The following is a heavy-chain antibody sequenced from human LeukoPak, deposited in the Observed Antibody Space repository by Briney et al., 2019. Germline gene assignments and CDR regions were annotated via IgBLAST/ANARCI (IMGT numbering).Heavy chain of an antibody. Sequence: SETLSLTCTVSGGSINNYYWTWIRQPPGKGLEWIGYIFYTGTTKYNPSLKSRVTISVDASENQFSLKLTSVTAADTAVYYCARVSVHGYSDYWGQGTLVTVSS. CDR2: IFYTGTT. D-gene: IGHD2-8*01. CDR3: ARVSVHGYSDY. CDR1: GGSINNYY. V-gene: IGHV4-59*01. J-gene: IGHJ4*02.